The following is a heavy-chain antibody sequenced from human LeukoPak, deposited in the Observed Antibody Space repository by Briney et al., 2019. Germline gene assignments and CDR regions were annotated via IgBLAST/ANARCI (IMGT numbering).Heavy chain of an antibody. CDR3: AKDSSFDY. J-gene: IGHJ4*02. CDR1: GFTFSSYG. CDR2: ISYDGSNK. Sequence: GGSLRLSCAASGFTFSSYGMHWVRQAPGKGLEWVAVISYDGSNKYYAGSVKGRFTISRDNSKNTLYLQMNSLRAEDTAVYYCAKDSSFDYWGQGTLVTVTS. V-gene: IGHV3-30*18.